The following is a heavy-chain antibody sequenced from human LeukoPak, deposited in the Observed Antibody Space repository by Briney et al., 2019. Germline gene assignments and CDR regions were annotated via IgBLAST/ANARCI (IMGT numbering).Heavy chain of an antibody. CDR3: ARGPHRRTYARDNWFDP. V-gene: IGHV1-46*01. CDR1: GYTFTSYY. CDR2: INPSGDNT. D-gene: IGHD3-10*01. J-gene: IGHJ5*02. Sequence: GASVKVSCKASGYTFTSYYMYWVRQAPGQGLEWMGIINPSGDNTNYAQKFQGRVTMTRDMSTTTVYMELSSLRSEDTAVYYCARGPHRRTYARDNWFDPWGQGTLVTVSS.